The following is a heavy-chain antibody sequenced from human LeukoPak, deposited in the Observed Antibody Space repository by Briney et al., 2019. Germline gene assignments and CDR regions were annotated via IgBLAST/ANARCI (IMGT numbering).Heavy chain of an antibody. J-gene: IGHJ5*02. V-gene: IGHV1-69*05. D-gene: IGHD6-6*01. CDR2: IIPIFGTA. CDR3: ARMAAYSSSQEFDP. Sequence: ASVKVSCKASGGTFSSYAISWVRQAPGQGLKWMGGIIPIFGTANYAQKFQGRVTITTDESTSTAYMELSSLRSEDTAVYYCARMAAYSSSQEFDPWGQGTLVTVSS. CDR1: GGTFSSYA.